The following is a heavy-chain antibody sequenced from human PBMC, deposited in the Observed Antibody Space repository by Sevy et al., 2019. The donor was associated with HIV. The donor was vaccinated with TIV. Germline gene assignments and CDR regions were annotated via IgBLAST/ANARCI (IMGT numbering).Heavy chain of an antibody. CDR3: TRDLYGSGWFYFDY. D-gene: IGHD6-19*01. CDR1: GFTFSDYA. CDR2: IKTKTYGGTT. V-gene: IGHV3-49*04. Sequence: GGSLRLSCTASGFTFSDYAMSWVRQAPGKGLEWVGFIKTKTYGGTTEYAASVKGRFIISRDDSKNIAYLQMNSLTTEDTAVYYCTRDLYGSGWFYFDYWGQGTLVTVSS. J-gene: IGHJ4*02.